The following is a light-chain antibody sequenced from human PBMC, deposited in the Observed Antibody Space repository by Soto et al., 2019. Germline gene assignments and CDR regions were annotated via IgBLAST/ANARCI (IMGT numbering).Light chain of an antibody. V-gene: IGLV1-44*01. CDR2: SDD. CDR3: AAWDDNLNGPL. Sequence: QSALTQPPSLSGTPGQRVTISCSGSNSNIGRYSVNWYQHFPGTAPKILIYSDDERPSGLPDRFSASKSGTSASLAISGLQSEDEAEYYCAAWDDNLNGPLFGGGTKLTVL. CDR1: NSNIGRYS. J-gene: IGLJ3*02.